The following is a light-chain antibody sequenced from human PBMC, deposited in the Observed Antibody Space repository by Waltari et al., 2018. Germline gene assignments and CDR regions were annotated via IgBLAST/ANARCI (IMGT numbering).Light chain of an antibody. CDR1: SRHSSNI. Sequence: QLVLTQSPSASASLGASVKLTCTLSSRHSSNILALLPQQPGKGPRYLMKVNSDGSHRKGDEIPDRFSGSSSGAERYLTISSLQSEDEADYYCETGGHGTWVFGGGTKLTVL. CDR3: ETGGHGTWV. CDR2: VNSDGSH. J-gene: IGLJ3*02. V-gene: IGLV4-69*01.